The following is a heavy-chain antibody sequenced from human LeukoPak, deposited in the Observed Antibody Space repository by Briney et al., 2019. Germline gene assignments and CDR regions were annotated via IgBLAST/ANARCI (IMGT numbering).Heavy chain of an antibody. CDR2: ISSSISTI. CDR1: GFTFSHYA. D-gene: IGHD4-17*01. J-gene: IGHJ4*02. V-gene: IGHV3-48*04. Sequence: GGSLRLSCAASGFTFSHYAMNWVRQAPGMGLEWVSYISSSISTIYYADSVKGRFTISRDNAKNSLYLQMNSLRAEDTAIYYCARDKYGDYAFDYWGQGTLVTVSS. CDR3: ARDKYGDYAFDY.